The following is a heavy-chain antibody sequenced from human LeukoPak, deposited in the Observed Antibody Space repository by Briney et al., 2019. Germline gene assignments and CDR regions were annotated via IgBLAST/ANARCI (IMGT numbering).Heavy chain of an antibody. Sequence: GGSLRLSCAASGNYWMHWVRQAPGKGLVWVSHINSDGSSTSYADSVKGRFTISRDNAKNTLYLQMNSLRAEDTAVYYCARGGELAGWGQGTLVTVSS. D-gene: IGHD1-26*01. CDR3: ARGGELAG. J-gene: IGHJ4*02. CDR2: INSDGSST. V-gene: IGHV3-74*01. CDR1: GNYW.